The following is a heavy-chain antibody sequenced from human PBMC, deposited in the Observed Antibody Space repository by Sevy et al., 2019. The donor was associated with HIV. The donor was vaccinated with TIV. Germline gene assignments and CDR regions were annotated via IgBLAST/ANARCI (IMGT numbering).Heavy chain of an antibody. J-gene: IGHJ6*02. CDR3: ARDRFRSSTSCLLCYYGMDV. V-gene: IGHV1-69*13. Sequence: ASVKVSCKASGGTFSSYAISWVRQAPGQGLEWMVGIIPIFGTANYAQKFQGRVTITADESTSTAYMELSSLRSEDTAVYYCARDRFRSSTSCLLCYYGMDVWGQGTTVTVSS. CDR1: GGTFSSYA. CDR2: IIPIFGTA. D-gene: IGHD2-2*01.